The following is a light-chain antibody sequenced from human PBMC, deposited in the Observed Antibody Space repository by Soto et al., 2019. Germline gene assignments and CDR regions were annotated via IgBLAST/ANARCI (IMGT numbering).Light chain of an antibody. CDR2: STS. CDR3: LLYFGGGQVVV. Sequence: QAVVTQEPSLTVSPGGIVTLTCASNTGAVTSGYFPNWFQQKPGQAPRPLIYSTSNRHSWTPARFSGSLLGGKAALTLSSVQPEDEAEYYCLLYFGGGQVVVFGGRTKVTVL. V-gene: IGLV7-43*01. J-gene: IGLJ3*02. CDR1: TGAVTSGYF.